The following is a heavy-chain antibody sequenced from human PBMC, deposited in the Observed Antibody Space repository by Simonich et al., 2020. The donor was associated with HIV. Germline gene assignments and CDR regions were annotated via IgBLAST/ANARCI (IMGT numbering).Heavy chain of an antibody. D-gene: IGHD2-2*01. CDR3: ARGFYQRLYYFDY. Sequence: QVQLQQWGAGLLKPSETLSLTCAVYGGSFSGYYWSWIRQPPGKGLEWSGEINQSGSTNYNPSLKSRVTISVDTSKNXFSLKLSSVTAADTAVYYCARGFYQRLYYFDYWGQGTLVTVSS. V-gene: IGHV4-34*01. CDR1: GGSFSGYY. J-gene: IGHJ4*02. CDR2: INQSGST.